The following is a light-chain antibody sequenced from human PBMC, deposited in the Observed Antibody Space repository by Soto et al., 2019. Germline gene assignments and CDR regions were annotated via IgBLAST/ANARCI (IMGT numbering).Light chain of an antibody. Sequence: QSVLTQPASVSGSPGQSITISCTGTSSDVGAYIFVSWYQQYPGKAPKLMIYDITNRPSGVSNRFSGSKSGNTASLTVSGLQAEDEADYFCMSYAGMYTYVFGTGTKVTVL. J-gene: IGLJ1*01. CDR3: MSYAGMYTYV. V-gene: IGLV2-14*01. CDR2: DIT. CDR1: SSDVGAYIF.